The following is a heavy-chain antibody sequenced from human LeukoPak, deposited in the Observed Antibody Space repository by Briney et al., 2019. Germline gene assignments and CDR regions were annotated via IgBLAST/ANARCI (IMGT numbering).Heavy chain of an antibody. D-gene: IGHD5-18*01. CDR2: INPNSGGT. CDR1: GYTLTELS. V-gene: IGHV1-2*02. CDR3: AREGYSYGYSAY. J-gene: IGHJ4*02. Sequence: ASVKVSCKVSGYTLTELSMHWVRQAPGQGLEWMGWINPNSGGTNYAQKFQGRVTMARDTSISTAYMELSRLRSDDTAVYYCAREGYSYGYSAYWGQGTLVTVSS.